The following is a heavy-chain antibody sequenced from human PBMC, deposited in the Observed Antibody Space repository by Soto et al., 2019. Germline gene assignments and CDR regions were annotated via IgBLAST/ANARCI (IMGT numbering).Heavy chain of an antibody. D-gene: IGHD1-20*01. V-gene: IGHV3-9*01. J-gene: IGHJ4*02. Sequence: EVQLVESGGGFIQPGRSLRLSCAARGFTFEDYAMQWVRQVPGKGLEWVSGINWKSGTIGYADSVKGRFTISRDNARKSLYLQMKSRRAEDTALSYCAKDEGRIRAMYFFDYWGQGSLVTVSA. CDR3: AKDEGRIRAMYFFDY. CDR1: GFTFEDYA. CDR2: INWKSGTI.